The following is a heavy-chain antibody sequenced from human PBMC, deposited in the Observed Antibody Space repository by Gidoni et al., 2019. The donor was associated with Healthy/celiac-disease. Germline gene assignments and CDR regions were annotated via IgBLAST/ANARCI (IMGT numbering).Heavy chain of an antibody. CDR3: ASAASNSGSYLYYYYGMDV. D-gene: IGHD1-26*01. J-gene: IGHJ6*02. V-gene: IGHV4-59*08. CDR2: IYYSGST. Sequence: QVQLQESGPGLVKPSETLSLTCTVSGGSISSYYWSWIRQPPGKGLEWIGYIYYSGSTNYNPSLKSRVTISVDTSKNQFSLKLSSVTAADTAVYYCASAASNSGSYLYYYYGMDVWGQGTTVTVSS. CDR1: GGSISSYY.